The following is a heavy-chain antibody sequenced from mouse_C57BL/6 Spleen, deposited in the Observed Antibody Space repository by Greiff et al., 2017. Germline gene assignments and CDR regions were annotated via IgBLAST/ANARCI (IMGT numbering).Heavy chain of an antibody. Sequence: EVKLVESGPELVKPGASVKIPCKASGYTFTDYNMDWVKQSHGKSLEWIGDINPNNGGTIYNQKFKGKATLTVDKSSSTAYMELRSLTSEDTAVYYCARDGYPFDYWGQGTTLTVSS. J-gene: IGHJ2*01. CDR3: ARDGYPFDY. D-gene: IGHD2-3*01. CDR2: INPNNGGT. V-gene: IGHV1-18*01. CDR1: GYTFTDYN.